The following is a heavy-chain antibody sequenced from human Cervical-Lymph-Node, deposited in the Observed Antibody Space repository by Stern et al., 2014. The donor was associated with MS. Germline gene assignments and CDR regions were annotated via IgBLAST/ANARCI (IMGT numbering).Heavy chain of an antibody. V-gene: IGHV3-7*01. CDR2: IKEDGSET. J-gene: IGHJ5*01. CDR3: ARGSDT. CDR1: GFTFSSYW. D-gene: IGHD2-15*01. Sequence: EVQLVESGGGLVQPGGSLRLSCAASGFTFSSYWMNWVRQAPGKGLEWVANIKEDGSETYYVDSVKGRFTISRDNAKNSLYLQMNSLRAEGAAVYYCARGSDTWGQGTLVTVSS.